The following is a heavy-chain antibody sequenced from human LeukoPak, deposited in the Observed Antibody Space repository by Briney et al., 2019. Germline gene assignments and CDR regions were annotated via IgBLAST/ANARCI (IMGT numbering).Heavy chain of an antibody. CDR1: GASINSYY. V-gene: IGHV4-59*01. J-gene: IGHJ4*02. CDR2: IYYSGST. CDR3: ARVGRGYSYGPFDS. Sequence: KPSETLSLTCTVSGASINSYYWSWIRQPPGKGLEWIGYIYYSGSTNYNPSLKSRVTISVDTSKNQFSLKLNSVTAADTAVYYCARVGRGYSYGPFDSWGQGTLVTVSS. D-gene: IGHD5-18*01.